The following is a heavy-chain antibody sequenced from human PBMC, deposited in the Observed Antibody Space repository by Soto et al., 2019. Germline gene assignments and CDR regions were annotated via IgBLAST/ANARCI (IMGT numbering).Heavy chain of an antibody. J-gene: IGHJ4*02. Sequence: SETLSLTCTVSGGSISSGDSYWSWIRQHPRKGLECIGYIYSRGSTYYNPSLRSRVTISIDTSKNQFSLKLTSVTAADTAVYYCARLTTVTTSNVFDSWGRGTLVTSPQ. CDR3: ARLTTVTTSNVFDS. V-gene: IGHV4-31*03. D-gene: IGHD1-1*01. CDR1: GGSISSGDSY. CDR2: IYSRGST.